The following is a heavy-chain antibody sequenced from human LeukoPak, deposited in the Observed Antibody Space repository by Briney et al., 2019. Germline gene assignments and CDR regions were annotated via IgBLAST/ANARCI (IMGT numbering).Heavy chain of an antibody. Sequence: PGGSLRLSCAASGFTFSSYGMHWVRQAPGKGLEWVAVIWYDGSNKYYADSVKGRFTISRDNSKNTLYLQMNSLRAEDTAVYYCARGGTTVTTRSAFDYWGQGTLVTVSS. V-gene: IGHV3-33*01. D-gene: IGHD4-17*01. CDR1: GFTFSSYG. CDR2: IWYDGSNK. CDR3: ARGGTTVTTRSAFDY. J-gene: IGHJ4*02.